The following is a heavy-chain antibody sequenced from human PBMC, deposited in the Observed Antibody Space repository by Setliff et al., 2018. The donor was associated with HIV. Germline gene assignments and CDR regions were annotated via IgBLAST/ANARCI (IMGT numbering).Heavy chain of an antibody. CDR2: IYYSGSG. D-gene: IGHD4-17*01. Sequence: PSETLSLTCTVSGGSISSSSYYWGWIRQPPGKGLEWIGSIYYSGSGYYNPSLKSRVTISVDTSKNQFSLKLSSVIAADTAVYYCATSPAAVTPRYFDFWGQGTLVTVSS. J-gene: IGHJ4*02. CDR3: ATSPAAVTPRYFDF. CDR1: GGSISSSSYY. V-gene: IGHV4-39*01.